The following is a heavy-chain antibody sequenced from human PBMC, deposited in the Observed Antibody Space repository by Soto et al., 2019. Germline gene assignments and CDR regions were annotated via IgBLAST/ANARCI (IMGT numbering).Heavy chain of an antibody. CDR3: ARGGNEYRY. J-gene: IGHJ4*02. CDR1: GFTISDHF. D-gene: IGHD5-12*01. Sequence: EVQVVESGGGLVQPGGSLRLSCAASGFTISDHFIDWVRQAPGKGLEWVGRTKNIGNNYATEYAASVKGGFTISRDDSRNSVYLYMNRLKSEDTAVYFCARGGNEYRYWGQGTLVTVSS. V-gene: IGHV3-72*01. CDR2: TKNIGNNYAT.